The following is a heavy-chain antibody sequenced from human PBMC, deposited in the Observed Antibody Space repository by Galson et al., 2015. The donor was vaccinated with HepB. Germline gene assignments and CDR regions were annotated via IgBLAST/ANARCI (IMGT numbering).Heavy chain of an antibody. CDR3: ARHRVGYCSGGSCHDFDY. Sequence: QSGAEVKKPGESLKISCKGSGYSFTSYWIGWVRQMPGKGLEWMGIIYPGDSETRYSPSFQGQVTISADKSIYTAYLKWSSLKASDTAMYYCARHRVGYCSGGSCHDFDYWGQGTLVTVSS. CDR1: GYSFTSYW. V-gene: IGHV5-51*01. CDR2: IYPGDSET. D-gene: IGHD2-15*01. J-gene: IGHJ4*02.